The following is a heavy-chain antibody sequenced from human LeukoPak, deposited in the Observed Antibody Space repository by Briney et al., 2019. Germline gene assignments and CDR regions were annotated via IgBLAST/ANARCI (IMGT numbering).Heavy chain of an antibody. Sequence: GGSLRLSCAASGLTFDDYAMHWVRQAPGKGLEWVSGISWNSGSIGYADSVKGRFTISRDNAKNSLYLQMNSLRAEDTALYYCAKDIFSRAAMVYYFDYWGQGTLVTVSS. V-gene: IGHV3-9*01. CDR2: ISWNSGSI. CDR3: AKDIFSRAAMVYYFDY. D-gene: IGHD5-18*01. CDR1: GLTFDDYA. J-gene: IGHJ4*02.